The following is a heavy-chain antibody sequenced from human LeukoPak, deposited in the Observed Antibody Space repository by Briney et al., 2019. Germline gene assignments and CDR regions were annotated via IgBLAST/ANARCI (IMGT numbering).Heavy chain of an antibody. CDR2: MNPNSGNT. D-gene: IGHD2-2*01. V-gene: IGHV1-8*01. CDR1: GYTFTSYD. CDR3: ARDCSSTSCYYYYMDV. J-gene: IGHJ6*03. Sequence: ASVKVSCKASGYTFTSYDINWVRQATGQGLEWMGWMNPNSGNTGYAQKFQGRVTMTRNTSISTAYMEPSSLRSEDTAVYYCARDCSSTSCYYYYMDVWGKGTTVTVSS.